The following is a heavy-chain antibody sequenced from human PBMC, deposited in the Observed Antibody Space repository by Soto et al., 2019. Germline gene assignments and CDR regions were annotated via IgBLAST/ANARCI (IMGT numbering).Heavy chain of an antibody. D-gene: IGHD4-17*01. J-gene: IGHJ3*02. CDR2: ISWNSGSI. CDR1: GFTFDDYA. V-gene: IGHV3-9*01. CDR3: AKGSLASYCDYAVDAFDI. Sequence: EVQLVESGGGLVQPGRSLRLSCAASGFTFDDYAMHWVRQAPGKGLEWVSGISWNSGSIGYADSVKGRFTISRDNAKNSLYLQMNSLRAEDTALYYCAKGSLASYCDYAVDAFDIWGQGTMVTVSS.